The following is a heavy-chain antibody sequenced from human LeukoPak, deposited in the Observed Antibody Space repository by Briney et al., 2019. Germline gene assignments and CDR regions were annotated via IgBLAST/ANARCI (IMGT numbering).Heavy chain of an antibody. CDR1: GFTFSSYS. CDR3: ARDEAAVLYYGMDV. Sequence: PGGSLRLSCAASGFTFSSYSMNWVRQAPGKGLEWVSSISSSSSYIYYADSVKGRFTISRDNAKNSLYLQMNSLRAEDTAVYYCARDEAAVLYYGMDVWGQGTTVTVSS. CDR2: ISSSSSYI. J-gene: IGHJ6*02. D-gene: IGHD2-15*01. V-gene: IGHV3-21*01.